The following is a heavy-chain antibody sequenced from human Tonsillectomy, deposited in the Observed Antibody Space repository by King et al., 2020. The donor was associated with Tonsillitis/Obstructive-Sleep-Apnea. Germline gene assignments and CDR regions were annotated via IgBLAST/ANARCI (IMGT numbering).Heavy chain of an antibody. Sequence: QLVQSGAEVKMPGASVKVSCKASGYTFISYGISWVRQAPGQGLEWMGWINAYNGNTNYAQKFQGRVTMTTDTSTSTAYMELRSLRSDDTAVYYCARGPYSGGFLGHYSFDYWGQGTLVTVSS. D-gene: IGHD1-26*01. J-gene: IGHJ4*02. CDR2: INAYNGNT. V-gene: IGHV1-18*01. CDR1: GYTFISYG. CDR3: ARGPYSGGFLGHYSFDY.